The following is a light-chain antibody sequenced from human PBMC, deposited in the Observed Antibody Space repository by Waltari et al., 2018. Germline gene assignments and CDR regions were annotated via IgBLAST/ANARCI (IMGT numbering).Light chain of an antibody. Sequence: QSGLTQPASVSGSPGQSITISCTGTRSDVGNYYLVSWYQQYPGKAPKLMVYEVTKRTSGVSDRFSGSKSGNTASLTIYGLQSEDEADYYCCSYAGLGIYVFGTGTKVTVL. J-gene: IGLJ1*01. V-gene: IGLV2-23*02. CDR3: CSYAGLGIYV. CDR1: RSDVGNYYL. CDR2: EVT.